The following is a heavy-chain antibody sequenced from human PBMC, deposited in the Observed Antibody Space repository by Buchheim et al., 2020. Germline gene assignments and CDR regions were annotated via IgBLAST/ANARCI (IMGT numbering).Heavy chain of an antibody. V-gene: IGHV3-11*05. CDR1: GFTFSDYY. CDR2: LSSSSTYA. Sequence: QVQLVESGGGMVKPGGSLRLSCAASGFTFSDYYLTWIRQTPGKGLEWVSYLSSSSTYADYADSVRGPFTISSDNAKNSLYLQMNSLRAEDTAVYYGASPSRGYFYYLDVGGQGTT. J-gene: IGHJ6*03. D-gene: IGHD3-10*01. CDR3: ASPSRGYFYYLDV.